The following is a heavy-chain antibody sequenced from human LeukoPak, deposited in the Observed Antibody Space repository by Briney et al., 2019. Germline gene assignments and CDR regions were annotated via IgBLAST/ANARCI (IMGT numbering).Heavy chain of an antibody. V-gene: IGHV3-64*01. CDR2: ISSNGGST. D-gene: IGHD1-26*01. CDR3: TIVGATYGWGAFDI. CDR1: GFTFSSYA. Sequence: GGSLRLSCAASGFTFSSYAMHWVRQAPGKGLEYVSAISSNGGSTYYANSVKGRFTISRDNSKNTLYLQMGSLRAEDMAVYYSTIVGATYGWGAFDIWGQGTMVTVSP. J-gene: IGHJ3*02.